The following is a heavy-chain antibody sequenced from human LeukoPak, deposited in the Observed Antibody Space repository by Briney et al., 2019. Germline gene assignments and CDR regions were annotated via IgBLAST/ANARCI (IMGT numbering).Heavy chain of an antibody. CDR3: ARQSPPARYDSVWGGYRFPWFDP. CDR2: VYESGTP. J-gene: IGHJ5*02. D-gene: IGHD3-16*02. CDR1: GLSISSGRF. Sequence: SEALSLTCSVSGLSISSGRFWVWIRQPPGKGLEWLATVYESGTPFYNPSPKSRLTISVDSPRNQFSLKLSSVTAADTAVYYCARQSPPARYDSVWGGYRFPWFDPWGQGTPVTVSS. V-gene: IGHV4-38-2*02.